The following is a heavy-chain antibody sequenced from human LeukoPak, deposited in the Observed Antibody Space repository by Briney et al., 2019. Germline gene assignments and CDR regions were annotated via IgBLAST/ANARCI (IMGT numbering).Heavy chain of an antibody. Sequence: SETLSLTCTVSGGSISSYYWSWIRQPPGKGLEWIGYICYSGSTNYNPSLKSRVTISVDTSKNQFSLKLSSVTAADTAVYYCARDQVAAAGYYGMDVWGQGTTVTVSS. J-gene: IGHJ6*02. CDR2: ICYSGST. CDR3: ARDQVAAAGYYGMDV. CDR1: GGSISSYY. V-gene: IGHV4-59*01. D-gene: IGHD6-13*01.